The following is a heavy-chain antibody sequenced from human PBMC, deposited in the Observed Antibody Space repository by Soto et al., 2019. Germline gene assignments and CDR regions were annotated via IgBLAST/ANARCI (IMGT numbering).Heavy chain of an antibody. V-gene: IGHV3-15*07. CDR3: ARGNRDAQSLYYYDSSGYDY. CDR2: IKSKTDGGTT. Sequence: PGGSLRLSCAASGFTFSNAWMNWVRQAPGKGLEWVGRIKSKTDGGTTDYAAPVKGRFTISRDDSKNTLYLQMNSLKTEDTAVYYCARGNRDAQSLYYYDSSGYDYWGQGTLVTVSS. J-gene: IGHJ4*02. CDR1: GFTFSNAW. D-gene: IGHD3-22*01.